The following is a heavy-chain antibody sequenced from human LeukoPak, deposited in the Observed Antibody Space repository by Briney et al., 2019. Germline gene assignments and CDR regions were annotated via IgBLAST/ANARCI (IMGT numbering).Heavy chain of an antibody. CDR3: ARDPRPDDYYYYGMDV. J-gene: IGHJ6*02. CDR2: IIPILGIA. V-gene: IGHV1-69*04. Sequence: SVTVSCTASGGTFSSYAISWVRPAPGQGLEWMGRIIPILGIANYAQKFQGRVTITAEKSTSTAYMELSSPRSEDTAVYYCARDPRPDDYYYYGMDVWGQGTTVTVSS. CDR1: GGTFSSYA.